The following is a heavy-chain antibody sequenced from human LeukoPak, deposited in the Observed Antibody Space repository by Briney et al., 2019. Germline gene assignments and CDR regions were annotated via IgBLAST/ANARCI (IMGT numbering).Heavy chain of an antibody. CDR3: AKNPMYYYDSSGYYYFDY. CDR1: GFTFSSYA. J-gene: IGHJ4*02. CDR2: IRSSGGST. D-gene: IGHD3-22*01. V-gene: IGHV3-23*01. Sequence: PGGSLRLSCAASGFTFSSYAMSWVRQAPGKGLEWVSAIRSSGGSTYYADSVKGRFTISRDNSKNTLYLQMNSLRAEDTAVYYCAKNPMYYYDSSGYYYFDYWGQGTLVTFAS.